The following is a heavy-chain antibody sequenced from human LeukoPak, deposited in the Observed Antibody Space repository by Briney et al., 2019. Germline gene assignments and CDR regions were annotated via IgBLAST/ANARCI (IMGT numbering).Heavy chain of an antibody. Sequence: SEPLSLTCAVYGGFFSGYYWSWIRQPPGKGVEWIGSIYYSGCTYYNPSLKSRVTISEDTSKHQFSLKLTAVTASYTAVYDCAPPRDQAMANWGQGTLVTVSS. CDR1: GGFFSGYY. J-gene: IGHJ4*02. CDR2: IYYSGCT. V-gene: IGHV4-34*01. D-gene: IGHD5-18*01. CDR3: APPRDQAMAN.